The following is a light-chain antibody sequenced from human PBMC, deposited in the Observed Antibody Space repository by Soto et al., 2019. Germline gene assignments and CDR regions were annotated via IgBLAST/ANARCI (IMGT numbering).Light chain of an antibody. CDR3: KQYGRSPMWT. CDR1: QSVSGSH. CDR2: GTS. J-gene: IGKJ1*01. V-gene: IGKV3-20*01. Sequence: EIVLTQSPGTLSLSPGERATLSCRASQSVSGSHLAWFQQKPGQAPRLLIYGTSTRATGIPDRFSGGGSGTDFTLTISRLEPEDVAVYYCKQYGRSPMWTFGQGTKVEIK.